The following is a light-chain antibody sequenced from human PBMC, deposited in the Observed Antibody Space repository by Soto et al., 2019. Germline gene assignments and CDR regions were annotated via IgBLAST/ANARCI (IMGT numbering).Light chain of an antibody. J-gene: IGKJ4*01. V-gene: IGKV3-11*01. CDR3: QQHINWPLT. CDR1: QTVGSS. Sequence: EIVLTQSPATLSLSPGERATLSCRASQTVGSSLAWYQQKPGQAPRLLIYEASSRATGIPARFSGSGSGADFTLTISSLEPEDFALYYCQQHINWPLTFGGGTKVDIK. CDR2: EAS.